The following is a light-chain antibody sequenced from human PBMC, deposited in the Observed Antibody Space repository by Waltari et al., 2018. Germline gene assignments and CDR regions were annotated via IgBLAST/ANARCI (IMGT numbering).Light chain of an antibody. CDR2: ATS. Sequence: QTVVTQEPSLTVSPGGTVTLTCASSTGAVTSGYSPNWFQQKPGQAPRALIYATSNKNSWTPARFSGSLLGDKAALTLSGVQPEDEADYYCLLYYDNAQLGVFGGGTKLTVL. CDR3: LLYYDNAQLGV. J-gene: IGLJ3*02. CDR1: TGAVTSGYS. V-gene: IGLV7-43*01.